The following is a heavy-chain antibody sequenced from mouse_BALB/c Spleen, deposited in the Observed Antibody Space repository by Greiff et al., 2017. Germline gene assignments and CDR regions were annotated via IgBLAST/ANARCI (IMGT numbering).Heavy chain of an antibody. J-gene: IGHJ4*01. CDR2: ILPGSGST. Sequence: QVQLQQSGAELMKPGASVKISCKATGYTFSSYWIEWVKQRPGHGLEWIGEILPGSGSTNYNEKFKGKATFTADTSSNTAYMQLSSLTSEDSAVYYCASRYGNSVYAMDYWGQGTSVTVSS. CDR3: ASRYGNSVYAMDY. V-gene: IGHV1-9*01. D-gene: IGHD2-10*02. CDR1: GYTFSSYW.